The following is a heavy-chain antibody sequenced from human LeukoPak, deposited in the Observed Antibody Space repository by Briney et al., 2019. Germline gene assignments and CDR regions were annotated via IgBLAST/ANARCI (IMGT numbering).Heavy chain of an antibody. D-gene: IGHD6-13*01. J-gene: IGHJ3*02. CDR2: INHSGST. CDR3: ARLPLAYSSSRGGAFDI. CDR1: GGSISSSSYY. Sequence: SETLSLTCTVSGGSISSSSYYWGWIRQPPGKGLEWIGEINHSGSTNYNPSLKSRVTISVDTSKNQFSLKLSSVTAADTAVYYCARLPLAYSSSRGGAFDIWGQGTMVTVSS. V-gene: IGHV4-39*07.